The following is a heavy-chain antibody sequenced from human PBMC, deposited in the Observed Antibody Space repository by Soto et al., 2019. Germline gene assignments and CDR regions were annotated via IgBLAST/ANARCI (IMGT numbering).Heavy chain of an antibody. J-gene: IGHJ6*02. Sequence: GGSLRLSCAASGFTFDDYAMHWVRQAPGKGLEWVSGISWNSGSIGYADSVKGRFTISRDNAKNSLYLQMNSLRAEDTAVYYCAKLHFWSGPRSGYGMDVWGQGTTVTVSS. CDR1: GFTFDDYA. CDR2: ISWNSGSI. D-gene: IGHD3-3*02. V-gene: IGHV3-9*01. CDR3: AKLHFWSGPRSGYGMDV.